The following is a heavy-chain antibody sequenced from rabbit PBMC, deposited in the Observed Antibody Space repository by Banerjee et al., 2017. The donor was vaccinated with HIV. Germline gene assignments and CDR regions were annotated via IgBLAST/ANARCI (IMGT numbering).Heavy chain of an antibody. CDR1: GIDFSSDYW. CDR3: ARGIYGRSGYPSYFNL. Sequence: QSLEESGGGLVKPGGTLTLTCKASGIDFSSDYWICWVRQAPGKGLEWIGCIYTGDGSTYYASWAKGRFTISKTSSTTVTLQMTSLTAADTATYFCARGIYGRSGYPSYFNLWGPGTLVTVS. CDR2: IYTGDGST. J-gene: IGHJ4*01. V-gene: IGHV1S40*01. D-gene: IGHD1-1*01.